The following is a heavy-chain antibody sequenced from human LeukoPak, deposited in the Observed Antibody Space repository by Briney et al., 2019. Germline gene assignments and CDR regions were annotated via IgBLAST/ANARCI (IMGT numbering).Heavy chain of an antibody. V-gene: IGHV4-39*07. Sequence: SETLSLTCTVSGGSISSSSYYWGWIRQPPGKGLEWIGSIYYSGSTYYNPSLKSRVTISVDTSKNQFSLKLSSVTAADTAVYYCVRPVSFGELLLGAFDIWGQGTMVTVSS. CDR1: GGSISSSSYY. CDR2: IYYSGST. D-gene: IGHD3-10*01. CDR3: VRPVSFGELLLGAFDI. J-gene: IGHJ3*02.